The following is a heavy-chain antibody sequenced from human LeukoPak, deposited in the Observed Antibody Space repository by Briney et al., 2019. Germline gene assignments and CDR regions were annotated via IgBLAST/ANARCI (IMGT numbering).Heavy chain of an antibody. J-gene: IGHJ4*02. CDR3: ARYCSSTSCYMGFDY. Sequence: SETLSLTCAVYGGSFSGYYWTWIRQPPGKGLEWIGEINHSGSTTYKPSLKSRVTISVDTSKNQFSLKLSSVTAADTAVYYCARYCSSTSCYMGFDYWGQGTLVTVSS. V-gene: IGHV4-34*01. CDR1: GGSFSGYY. D-gene: IGHD2-2*02. CDR2: INHSGST.